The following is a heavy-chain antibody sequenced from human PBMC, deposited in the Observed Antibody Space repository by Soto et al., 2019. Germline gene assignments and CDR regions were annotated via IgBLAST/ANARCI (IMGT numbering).Heavy chain of an antibody. J-gene: IGHJ4*02. Sequence: GGSLRLSCVASGFGFSAFGMHWVRQSPGKGLERVAVISADGNNRFYEDSVRGRFTISRDNSRNTLYLEINTLRPDDTAVYFCAKGNFVNFLLCDYWGQGAQVTVYS. D-gene: IGHD1-7*01. CDR3: AKGNFVNFLLCDY. CDR2: ISADGNNR. V-gene: IGHV3-30*18. CDR1: GFGFSAFG.